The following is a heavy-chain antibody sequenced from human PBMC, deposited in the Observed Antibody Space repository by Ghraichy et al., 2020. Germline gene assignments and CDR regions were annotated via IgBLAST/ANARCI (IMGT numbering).Heavy chain of an antibody. CDR3: ARGSRVVRFYYYDGMDV. Sequence: GGSLRLSCVGSGFTLGSDSMNWVRQSPGKRLEWVSYITITSSFKSYADSVKGRFTISRDNAQNSVSLQMSSLTDEDTAVYYCARGSRVVRFYYYDGMDVWGQGTTVTVSS. D-gene: IGHD4-23*01. CDR2: ITITSSFK. J-gene: IGHJ6*02. V-gene: IGHV3-48*02. CDR1: GFTLGSDS.